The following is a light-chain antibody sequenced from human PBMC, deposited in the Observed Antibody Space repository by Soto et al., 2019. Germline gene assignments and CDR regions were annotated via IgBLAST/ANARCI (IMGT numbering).Light chain of an antibody. CDR1: QSVSGN. CDR2: GAS. J-gene: IGKJ4*01. V-gene: IGKV3-15*01. Sequence: EIVMTQSPATLYVSPGERATLSCRASQSVSGNLAWYQQKPGQAPRLLIYGASTRATGIPARFSGSGSGTEFTLTISSLQSEDFAVYYCHQYNNWPPLTFGGGTKVEIK. CDR3: HQYNNWPPLT.